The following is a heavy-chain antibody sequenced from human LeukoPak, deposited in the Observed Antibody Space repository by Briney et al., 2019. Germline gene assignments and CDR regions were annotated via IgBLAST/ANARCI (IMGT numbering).Heavy chain of an antibody. CDR1: GGSFSGYY. J-gene: IGHJ5*02. V-gene: IGHV4-34*01. CDR2: INHSGNT. CDR3: ARHRRGFDP. Sequence: KTSETLSLTCAVYGGSFSGYYWSWIRQPPGKGLEWIGEINHSGNTNYNPSLKSRVTISVDTSKNQFSLKLSSVTAADTAVYYCARHRRGFDPWGQGTLVTVSS.